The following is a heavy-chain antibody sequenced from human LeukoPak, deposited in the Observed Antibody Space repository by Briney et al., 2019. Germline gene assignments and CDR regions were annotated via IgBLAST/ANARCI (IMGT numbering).Heavy chain of an antibody. Sequence: SVKVSCKASGSTFSSYAISWVRQAPGQGLEWMGGIIPIFGTANYAQKFQGRVTITADESTSTAYMELSSLRSEDTAVYYCAREHYGLVDSPKAGDYYGMDVWGQGTSVTVSS. CDR1: GSTFSSYA. CDR2: IIPIFGTA. V-gene: IGHV1-69*13. CDR3: AREHYGLVDSPKAGDYYGMDV. J-gene: IGHJ6*02. D-gene: IGHD6-19*01.